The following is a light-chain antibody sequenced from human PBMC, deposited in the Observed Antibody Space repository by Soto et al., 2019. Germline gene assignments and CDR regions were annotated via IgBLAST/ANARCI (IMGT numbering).Light chain of an antibody. J-gene: IGKJ1*01. Sequence: EIVLTQSPGTLSLSPGERATLSCRASQSVSSNYLAWYQQQPGQAPRLLIYGAFSRATGIPDRFSGSGSGTDVSITTSRLLHEDFAVVYCQQYYSSPWTFGQGTKVEIK. V-gene: IGKV3-20*01. CDR2: GAF. CDR1: QSVSSNY. CDR3: QQYYSSPWT.